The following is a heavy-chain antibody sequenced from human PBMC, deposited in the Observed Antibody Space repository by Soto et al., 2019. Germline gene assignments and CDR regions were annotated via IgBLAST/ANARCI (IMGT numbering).Heavy chain of an antibody. D-gene: IGHD6-13*01. V-gene: IGHV3-53*01. Sequence: PGGSLRLSCAASGFTVSSNYMSWVRQAPGKGLEWVSVIYGGGSTYYADSVKGRFTISRDNSKNTLYLQMNSLRAEDTAVYYCASASIAAAGDYYYYGMDVWGQGTTVTVSS. J-gene: IGHJ6*02. CDR3: ASASIAAAGDYYYYGMDV. CDR2: IYGGGST. CDR1: GFTVSSNY.